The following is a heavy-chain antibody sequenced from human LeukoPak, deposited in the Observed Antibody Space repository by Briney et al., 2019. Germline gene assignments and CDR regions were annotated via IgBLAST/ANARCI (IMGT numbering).Heavy chain of an antibody. D-gene: IGHD3-16*01. V-gene: IGHV1-2*02. J-gene: IGHJ4*02. Sequence: ASVKVSCKASGYSFTGDYMHWVRQAPGQALEWMGWINPNSGGTNYAQRFQGRVTVTRDTSISTAYVELSRLRSDDTAMYYCARPVLRLSGAFEFWGQGTPVIVSS. CDR2: INPNSGGT. CDR3: ARPVLRLSGAFEF. CDR1: GYSFTGDY.